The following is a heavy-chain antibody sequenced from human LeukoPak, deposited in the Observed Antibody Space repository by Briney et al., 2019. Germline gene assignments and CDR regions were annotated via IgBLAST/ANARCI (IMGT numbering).Heavy chain of an antibody. J-gene: IGHJ6*02. Sequence: ASVKVSCKASGYTFTTYAVNWVRQAPGQGLEWMGWINTNTGNPTYAQGFTGRFVFSLDTSVSTAYLQISSLKAEDTAVYYCARRVSKEPMDVWGQGTTVAVSS. CDR1: GYTFTTYA. D-gene: IGHD6-13*01. CDR3: ARRVSKEPMDV. CDR2: INTNTGNP. V-gene: IGHV7-4-1*02.